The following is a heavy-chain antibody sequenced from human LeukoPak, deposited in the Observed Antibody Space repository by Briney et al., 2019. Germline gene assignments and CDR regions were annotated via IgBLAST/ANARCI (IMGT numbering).Heavy chain of an antibody. CDR2: ISTGSTYT. CDR3: ARDRGIAVAGTFWDY. Sequence: GGSLRLSCAASGFTFSDYYMSWIRQAPGKGLEWVSYISTGSTYTNYADSIKGRFTISRDNAKNSLYLQMNSLRAEDTAVYYCARDRGIAVAGTFWDYWGQGTLVTVSS. J-gene: IGHJ4*02. CDR1: GFTFSDYY. D-gene: IGHD6-19*01. V-gene: IGHV3-11*06.